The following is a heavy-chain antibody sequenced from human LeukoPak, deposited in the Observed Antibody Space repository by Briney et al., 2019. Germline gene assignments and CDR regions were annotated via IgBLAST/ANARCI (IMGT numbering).Heavy chain of an antibody. CDR2: ISGSGGST. CDR3: ARPDPPLILEWPAPYFDY. J-gene: IGHJ4*02. D-gene: IGHD3-3*01. CDR1: GFTFSSYA. Sequence: GGSLRLSCAASGFTFSSYAMSWVRQAPGKGLEWVSTISGSGGSTYYADSVKGRFTISRDNSKNTLYLLMNSLRAVDTAVYYCARPDPPLILEWPAPYFDYWGQGTLVTVSS. V-gene: IGHV3-23*01.